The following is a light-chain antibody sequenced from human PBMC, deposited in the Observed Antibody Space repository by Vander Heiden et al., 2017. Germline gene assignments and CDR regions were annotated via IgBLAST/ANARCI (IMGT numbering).Light chain of an antibody. V-gene: IGKV3-11*01. CDR3: QQRSNFLS. J-gene: IGKJ4*01. CDR1: QSVSSF. CDR2: DTS. Sequence: EIVSTQSPATLSLSAGERATLSCRASQSVSSFLAWYQQKPGQAPRLLIYDTSNVAVGIPARFSGSGSGTDFTLTISSLEPEDFAVYYCQQRSNFLSFGGGTKVEIK.